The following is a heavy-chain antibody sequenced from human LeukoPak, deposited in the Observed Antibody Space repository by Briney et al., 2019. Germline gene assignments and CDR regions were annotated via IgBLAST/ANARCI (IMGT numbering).Heavy chain of an antibody. CDR1: GFTFSSYW. V-gene: IGHV3-7*01. D-gene: IGHD2-8*02. CDR2: IKQDGSEK. J-gene: IGHJ3*02. Sequence: SGGSLRLSCAASGFTFSSYWMSWVRQAPGKGLEWVANIKQDGSEKYYVDSVKGRFTISRDNAKNPLYLQMNSLRAEDTAVYYCARDFVRGGCWYWGFDAFDIWGQGTMVTVSS. CDR3: ARDFVRGGCWYWGFDAFDI.